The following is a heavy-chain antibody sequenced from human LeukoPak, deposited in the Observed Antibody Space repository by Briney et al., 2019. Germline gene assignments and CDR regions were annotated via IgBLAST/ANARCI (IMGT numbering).Heavy chain of an antibody. CDR2: ISSSSSTI. J-gene: IGHJ4*02. Sequence: GGSLRLSYAASGFTFSSYSMNWVRQAPGKGLEWVSYISSSSSTIYYADSVKGRFTISRDNAKNSLYLQMNSLRAEDTAVYYCARPYYYDSSGYYDIYFDYWGQGTLVTVSS. CDR3: ARPYYYDSSGYYDIYFDY. D-gene: IGHD3-22*01. CDR1: GFTFSSYS. V-gene: IGHV3-48*01.